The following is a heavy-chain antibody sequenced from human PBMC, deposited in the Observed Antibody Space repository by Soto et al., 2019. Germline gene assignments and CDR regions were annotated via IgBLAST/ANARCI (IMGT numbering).Heavy chain of an antibody. V-gene: IGHV3-33*01. CDR2: IYPDGTTQ. J-gene: IGHJ3*02. Sequence: QVQLVESGGGVVQPGESLRLSCAASGFTFSSYLMHWVRQAPGKGLEWVAIIYPDGTTQYYGDSVKGRFIISRDNSKCTLYVQMNSLRVEDTAVYLCARDVGSSSWHALDIWGQWTMVTVSS. CDR1: GFTFSSYL. D-gene: IGHD6-13*01. CDR3: ARDVGSSSWHALDI.